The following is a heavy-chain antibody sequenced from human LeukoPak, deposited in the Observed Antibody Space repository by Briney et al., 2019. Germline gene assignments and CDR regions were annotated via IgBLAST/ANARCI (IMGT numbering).Heavy chain of an antibody. CDR1: GYTFAIYW. V-gene: IGHV5-51*01. CDR2: VYPDNSKA. CDR3: ARLSGGSALRNDAFHI. J-gene: IGHJ3*02. Sequence: GESLKISCKGSGYTFAIYWIAWVRQMPGKGLEWMGIVYPDNSKAIYSPSFQGQVTTSADKSINTAYLQWSSLKASDTAIYYCARLSGGSALRNDAFHIWGQGTMVTVSS. D-gene: IGHD1-26*01.